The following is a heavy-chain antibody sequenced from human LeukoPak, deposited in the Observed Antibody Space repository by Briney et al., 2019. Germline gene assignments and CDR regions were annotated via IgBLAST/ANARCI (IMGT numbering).Heavy chain of an antibody. D-gene: IGHD5-12*01. CDR3: ARDGYNSYYGMDV. J-gene: IGHJ6*02. V-gene: IGHV4-59*01. CDR1: GGSISSYY. Sequence: LSETLSLTCTVSGGSISSYYWSWIRQPPGKGLEWIGYIYYSGSTNYNPSLKSRVTISVDTSKNQFSLKLSSVTAADTAVYYCARDGYNSYYGMDVWGQGTTVTVSS. CDR2: IYYSGST.